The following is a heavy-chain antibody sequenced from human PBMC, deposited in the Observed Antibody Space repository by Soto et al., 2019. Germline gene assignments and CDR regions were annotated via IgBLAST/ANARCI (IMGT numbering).Heavy chain of an antibody. J-gene: IGHJ4*02. V-gene: IGHV3-72*01. CDR2: SRDKAQGYST. Sequence: GSLRLSWAGSGFTLSDDLIDVGRQAPGKGLEWVGRSRDKAQGYSTAYAASVKGRFTTSRDETKSTVYLQMNSVKTEETSVDYCVRATYLSESSGYTRCIDFWGQGTLVTVSS. CDR3: VRATYLSESSGYTRCIDF. CDR1: GFTLSDDL. D-gene: IGHD3-22*01.